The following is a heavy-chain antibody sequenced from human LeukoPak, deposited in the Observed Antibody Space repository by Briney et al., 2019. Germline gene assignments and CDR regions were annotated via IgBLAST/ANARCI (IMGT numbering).Heavy chain of an antibody. CDR2: IIGSGGTT. D-gene: IGHD2-15*01. CDR1: GFSFCSFA. J-gene: IGHJ6*03. Sequence: GGSLRLSCAASGFSFCSFAMSWVRQAPGKGLESVSGIIGSGGTTSYADSVKGRFTISRDNSKNTLYLQMNSLRTDDSARYYCAKKEGSADSCYYLDVWGQGTTVTVSS. V-gene: IGHV3-23*01. CDR3: AKKEGSADSCYYLDV.